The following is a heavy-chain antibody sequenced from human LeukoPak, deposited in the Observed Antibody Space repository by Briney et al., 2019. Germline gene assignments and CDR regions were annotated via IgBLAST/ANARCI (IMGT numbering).Heavy chain of an antibody. D-gene: IGHD2-8*01. CDR1: GYTFTSYG. V-gene: IGHV1-18*01. Sequence: ASVKVSCKASGYTFTSYGISWVRQAPGQGLEWMGWISAYNGNTNYAQKLQGRVTMTTDTSTSTAYMELRSLRSDDTAVYYCARVDQDIVLMVYATSTINWIDPWGQGTLVTVSS. CDR2: ISAYNGNT. CDR3: ARVDQDIVLMVYATSTINWIDP. J-gene: IGHJ5*02.